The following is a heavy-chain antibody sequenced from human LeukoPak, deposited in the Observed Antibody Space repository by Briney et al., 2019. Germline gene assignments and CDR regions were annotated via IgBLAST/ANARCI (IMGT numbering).Heavy chain of an antibody. J-gene: IGHJ4*02. CDR3: ARSSQTYYFDSSGYYYGDY. D-gene: IGHD3-22*01. V-gene: IGHV1-2*06. CDR1: AYSFTDYY. Sequence: ASVKVSCKASAYSFTDYYIHWVRQAPGQGLEWMGRINPNSGGTDYAQKFQGRVTMTRDASISTAYMELSRLRSDDTAVYYCARSSQTYYFDSSGYYYGDYWGQGTLVIVSS. CDR2: INPNSGGT.